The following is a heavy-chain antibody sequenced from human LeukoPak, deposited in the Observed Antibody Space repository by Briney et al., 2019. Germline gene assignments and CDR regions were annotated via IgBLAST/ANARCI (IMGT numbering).Heavy chain of an antibody. J-gene: IGHJ4*02. CDR2: IKRDGSEK. Sequence: GGSLILSCAASGFTFSNYWMSWVRQAPGKGLEWVANIKRDGSEKYYVDSVKGRFTISRDNAKNSLYLQMDSLRAEDTAVYYCARDAGYSSGIIFVYWGQGTLVTVSS. CDR3: ARDAGYSSGIIFVY. V-gene: IGHV3-7*01. D-gene: IGHD5-18*01. CDR1: GFTFSNYW.